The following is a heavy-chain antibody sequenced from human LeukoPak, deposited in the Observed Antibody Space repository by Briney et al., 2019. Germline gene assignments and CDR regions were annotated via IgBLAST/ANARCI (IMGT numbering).Heavy chain of an antibody. CDR2: INPNSGGT. D-gene: IGHD4-17*01. J-gene: IGHJ5*02. V-gene: IGHV1-2*06. CDR1: GYTFTGYY. CDR3: ARVATITYGDPRMNWFDP. Sequence: ASVKVSCKASGYTFTGYYMYWVRQAPGQGPEWMGRINPNSGGTDYAQKFQGRVTMTRDTSISTAYMELSRLTSGDTAVYYCARVATITYGDPRMNWFDPWGQGTLVTVSS.